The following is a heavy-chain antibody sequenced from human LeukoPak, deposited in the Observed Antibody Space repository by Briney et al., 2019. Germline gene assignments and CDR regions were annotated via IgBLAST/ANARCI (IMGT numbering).Heavy chain of an antibody. J-gene: IGHJ6*03. Sequence: PSETLSLTCTVSGGSISSYYWSWIRQPPGKGLEWIGYIYYSGSTNYSPSLKSRVTISVDTSKNQFSLKLSSVTAADTAVYYCARGSTAYYYYYMDVWGKGTTVTISS. CDR2: IYYSGST. D-gene: IGHD2-2*01. V-gene: IGHV4-59*01. CDR3: ARGSTAYYYYYMDV. CDR1: GGSISSYY.